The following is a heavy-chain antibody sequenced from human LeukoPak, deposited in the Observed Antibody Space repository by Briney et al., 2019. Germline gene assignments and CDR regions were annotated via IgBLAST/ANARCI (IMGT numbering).Heavy chain of an antibody. D-gene: IGHD3-22*01. Sequence: PSETLSLTCTVSGGSISSGSYYWSWIRQPAGKGLEWIGRIYTSGSTNYNPSLKSRVTISVDTSKNQFSLKLSSVTAADTAVYYCASTPADYYDSSGYYYPRGWFDPWGQGTLVTVSS. V-gene: IGHV4-61*02. CDR3: ASTPADYYDSSGYYYPRGWFDP. CDR2: IYTSGST. CDR1: GGSISSGSYY. J-gene: IGHJ5*02.